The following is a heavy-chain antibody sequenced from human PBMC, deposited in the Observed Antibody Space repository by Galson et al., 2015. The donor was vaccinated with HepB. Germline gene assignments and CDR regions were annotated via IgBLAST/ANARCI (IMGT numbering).Heavy chain of an antibody. CDR2: IIPIFGTA. V-gene: IGHV1-69*13. CDR3: ARKRGPRLERVDFDY. CDR1: GGTFSSYA. D-gene: IGHD1-1*01. Sequence: SVKVSCKASGGTFSSYAISWVRQAPGQGLEWMGGIIPIFGTANYAQKFQGRVTITADESTSTAYMELSSLRSEDTAVYYCARKRGPRLERVDFDYWGQGTLVTVSS. J-gene: IGHJ4*02.